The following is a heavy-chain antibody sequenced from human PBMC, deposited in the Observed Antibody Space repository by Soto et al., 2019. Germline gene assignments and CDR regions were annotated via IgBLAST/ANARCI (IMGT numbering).Heavy chain of an antibody. D-gene: IGHD2-15*01. J-gene: IGHJ6*02. CDR2: IYYSGRT. CDR1: GGSISSGGYY. V-gene: IGHV4-31*03. Sequence: PSETLSLTCTVSGGSISSGGYYWSWIRQHPGKGLEWIGYIYYSGRTYYNPSLKSRVSISVDTSKNQFSLKLSSVTAADTAVYYCARGLDCSGGSCYPYYYYYGMDVWGQGTTVTVSS. CDR3: ARGLDCSGGSCYPYYYYYGMDV.